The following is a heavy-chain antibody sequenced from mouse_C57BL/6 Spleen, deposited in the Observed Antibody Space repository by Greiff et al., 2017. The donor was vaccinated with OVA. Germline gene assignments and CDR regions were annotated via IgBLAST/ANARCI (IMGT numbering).Heavy chain of an antibody. J-gene: IGHJ2*01. Sequence: QVQLQQPGAELVKPGASVKMSCKASGYTFTSYWITWVKQRPGQGLEWIGDIYPGSGSTNYNEKFKSKATLTVDTSSSTAYMQLSSLTSEDSAVYYCARGGYYGRVEYYFDYWGQGTTLTVSS. CDR2: IYPGSGST. V-gene: IGHV1-55*01. CDR1: GYTFTSYW. D-gene: IGHD1-1*01. CDR3: ARGGYYGRVEYYFDY.